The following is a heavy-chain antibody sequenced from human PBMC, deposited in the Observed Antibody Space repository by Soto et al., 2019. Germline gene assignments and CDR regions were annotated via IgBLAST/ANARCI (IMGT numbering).Heavy chain of an antibody. V-gene: IGHV3-48*01. D-gene: IGHD2-2*01. CDR3: AREYCSTTSCTNFDY. CDR1: GFTVSSYS. Sequence: GAVRLSCAASGFTVSSYSRNWVRQATGKGLEWVSCISTSSSSIYYADSVRGRFTIYRDNAKNSLYLQMNSLRAEDTAVYYCAREYCSTTSCTNFDYWGQGTLVTVSS. J-gene: IGHJ4*02. CDR2: ISTSSSSI.